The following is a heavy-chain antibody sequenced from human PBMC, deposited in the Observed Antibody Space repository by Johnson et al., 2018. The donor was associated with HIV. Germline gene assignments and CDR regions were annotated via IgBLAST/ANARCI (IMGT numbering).Heavy chain of an antibody. CDR2: IKSKTDGGTT. CDR3: TTDLIRRYYGSGLRDAFDI. Sequence: VQLVESGGGVVRPGGSLRLSCAASGFTFSNAWMSWVRQAPGKGLEWVGRIKSKTDGGTTDYAAPVKGRFTISRDDSKNTLSLQMNSLKTEDTALYYCTTDLIRRYYGSGLRDAFDIWGQGTMVTVSS. J-gene: IGHJ3*02. V-gene: IGHV3-15*01. CDR1: GFTFSNAW. D-gene: IGHD3-10*01.